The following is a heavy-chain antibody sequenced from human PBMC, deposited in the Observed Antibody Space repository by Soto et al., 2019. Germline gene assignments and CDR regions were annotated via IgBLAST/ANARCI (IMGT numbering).Heavy chain of an antibody. CDR2: IIPIFGTA. Sequence: QVQLVQSGAEVKKPGSSVKVSCKASGGTFSSYAISWVRQAPGQGLEWMGGIIPIFGTANYAQKFQGRVTITADESTSTAYMELSSLRSEDTALYYCAKTGGGIAAAGTTPRYYYYGMDVWGQGTTVTVSS. V-gene: IGHV1-69*12. D-gene: IGHD6-13*01. CDR3: AKTGGGIAAAGTTPRYYYYGMDV. CDR1: GGTFSSYA. J-gene: IGHJ6*02.